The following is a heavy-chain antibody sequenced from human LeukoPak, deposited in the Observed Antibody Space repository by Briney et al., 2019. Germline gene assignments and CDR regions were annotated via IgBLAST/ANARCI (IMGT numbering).Heavy chain of an antibody. CDR1: GYTFTSYD. J-gene: IGHJ4*02. D-gene: IGHD3-22*01. Sequence: ASVKVSCKASGYTFTSYDINWVRQATGQGLEWMGWMNPNSGNTGYAQKFQGRVTITRNTSISTAYMELSSLRSEDTAVYYCARVTYYYDSSGYYYVFDYWGQGTLVTVSS. CDR3: ARVTYYYDSSGYYYVFDY. V-gene: IGHV1-8*03. CDR2: MNPNSGNT.